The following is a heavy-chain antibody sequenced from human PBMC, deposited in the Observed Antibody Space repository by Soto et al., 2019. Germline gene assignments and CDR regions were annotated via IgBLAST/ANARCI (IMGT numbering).Heavy chain of an antibody. CDR3: AKATATGGGGFDI. Sequence: EVQMLESGGGLVQPGGSLRLSCAASGFICTSYDMSWVRQAPGKGLEWVSTILVAGNTHYEDSVKGRFMISRDRSKNTVYLHMNSLTAGDTAVYYCAKATATGGGGFDICGQGTMVTVSS. V-gene: IGHV3-23*01. D-gene: IGHD2-8*02. J-gene: IGHJ3*02. CDR2: ILVAGNT. CDR1: GFICTSYD.